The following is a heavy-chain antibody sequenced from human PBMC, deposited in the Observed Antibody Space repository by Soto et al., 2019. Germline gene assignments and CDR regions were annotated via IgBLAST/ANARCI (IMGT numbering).Heavy chain of an antibody. CDR1: GFTFSSYG. V-gene: IGHV3-33*01. J-gene: IGHJ4*02. CDR2: IWYDGSNK. CDR3: ARWGIAAGDY. D-gene: IGHD6-13*01. Sequence: QVQLVESGGGVVQPGRSLRLSCAASGFTFSSYGMHWVRQAPGTGLEWVAVIWYDGSNKYYADSVKGRFTISRDKSKNTLYLQMNRLRAADTAVYYCARWGIAAGDYWGQGTLGTVAS.